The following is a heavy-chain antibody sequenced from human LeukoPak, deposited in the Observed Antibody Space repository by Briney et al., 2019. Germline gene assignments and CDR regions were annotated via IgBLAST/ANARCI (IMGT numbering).Heavy chain of an antibody. CDR3: ARVRVVVPAAIWAPYYYYGMDV. CDR2: INHSGST. V-gene: IGHV4-34*01. D-gene: IGHD2-2*02. CDR1: GGSFSGYY. Sequence: SETPSLTCAVYGGSFSGYYWSWIRQPPGKGLEWIGEINHSGSTNYNPSLKSRVTISVDTSKNQFSLKLSSVTAADTAVYYCARVRVVVPAAIWAPYYYYGMDVWGQGTTVTVSS. J-gene: IGHJ6*02.